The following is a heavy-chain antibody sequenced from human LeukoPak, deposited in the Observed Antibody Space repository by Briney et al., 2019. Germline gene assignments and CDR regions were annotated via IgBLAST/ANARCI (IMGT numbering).Heavy chain of an antibody. CDR1: GFIVSANY. V-gene: IGHV3-53*01. CDR3: ARGRGLDV. D-gene: IGHD2-15*01. J-gene: IGHJ6*02. CDR2: FYSGGAT. Sequence: TGGSPRLSCAASGFIVSANYMSWVRQTPGKGLEWVSIFYSGGATFYVDSVKGRFTISRNNSKNMLYLQMNSLRAEDTAVYYCARGRGLDVWGQGTTVTVSS.